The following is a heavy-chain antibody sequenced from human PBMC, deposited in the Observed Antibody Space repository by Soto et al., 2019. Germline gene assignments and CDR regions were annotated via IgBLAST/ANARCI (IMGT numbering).Heavy chain of an antibody. V-gene: IGHV3-48*02. CDR3: AREEIYCSGGSCYPRSSTGYGMDV. D-gene: IGHD2-15*01. CDR2: ISSSSSTI. CDR1: GFTFSSYR. Sequence: EVQLVESGGGLVQPGGSLRLSCAASGFTFSSYRMNWVRQAPGKGLEWVSYISSSSSTIYYAESVKGRFTISRDNAKNSLYLQMNSLRDEDTAVYYCAREEIYCSGGSCYPRSSTGYGMDVWGQGTTVTVSS. J-gene: IGHJ6*02.